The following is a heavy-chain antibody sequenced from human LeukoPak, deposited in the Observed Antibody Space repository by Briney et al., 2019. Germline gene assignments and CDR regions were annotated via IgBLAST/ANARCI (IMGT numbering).Heavy chain of an antibody. CDR2: IYYSGST. Sequence: SETLSLTCTVSGGSVSRGSYYWSWIRQPPGTGLEWIGYIYYSGSTNYNPSLKSRVTISVDTSKNQFSLKLSSVTAADTAVYYCARDNHREDLRYPTVWFDPWGQGTLVTVSS. V-gene: IGHV4-61*01. D-gene: IGHD3-9*01. CDR1: GGSVSRGSYY. J-gene: IGHJ5*02. CDR3: ARDNHREDLRYPTVWFDP.